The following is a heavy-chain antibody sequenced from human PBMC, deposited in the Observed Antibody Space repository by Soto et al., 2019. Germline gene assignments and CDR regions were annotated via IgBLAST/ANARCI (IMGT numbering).Heavy chain of an antibody. CDR1: VYNFTSYW. Sequence: GESLKISCKGSVYNFTSYWISWVRQMPGKGLEWMGRIDPSDSYTNYSPSFQGHVTISADKSISTAYLQWSSLKASDTAMYYCARQQKEYYYYGMDVWGQGTTVTVSS. CDR2: IDPSDSYT. J-gene: IGHJ6*02. CDR3: ARQQKEYYYYGMDV. V-gene: IGHV5-10-1*01.